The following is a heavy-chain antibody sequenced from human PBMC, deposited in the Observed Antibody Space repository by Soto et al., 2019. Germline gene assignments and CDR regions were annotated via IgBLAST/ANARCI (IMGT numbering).Heavy chain of an antibody. J-gene: IGHJ3*02. V-gene: IGHV4-4*02. Sequence: SSETLSLTCAVAGGSISSSNWWSWVRQPPGKGLEWIGEICHSGSTNYNPSLKSRVTISVDKSKNQFSLKLSSVTAADTAVYYCAREGVVLGEYSSSKDAFDIGDQGTMVT. CDR1: GGSISSSNW. D-gene: IGHD6-6*01. CDR3: AREGVVLGEYSSSKDAFDI. CDR2: ICHSGST.